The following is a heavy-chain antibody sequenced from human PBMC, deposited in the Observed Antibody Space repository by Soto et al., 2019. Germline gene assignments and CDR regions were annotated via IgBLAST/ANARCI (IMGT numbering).Heavy chain of an antibody. Sequence: QVQLVQSGAEVKKPGSSVTVSCRASGGTFSSYAVSWVRQAPGQGLEWMGVIIPLLNTPKYVEKFQVRITITADASATTAYLELSRMTCEDTAVYYCARESSSPNYYYYGMDVWGQGTTVTVSS. V-gene: IGHV1-69*01. J-gene: IGHJ6*02. CDR3: ARESSSPNYYYYGMDV. D-gene: IGHD6-6*01. CDR1: GGTFSSYA. CDR2: IIPLLNTP.